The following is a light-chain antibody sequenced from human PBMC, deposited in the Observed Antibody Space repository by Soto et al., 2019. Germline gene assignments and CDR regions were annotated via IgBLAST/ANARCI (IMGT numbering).Light chain of an antibody. Sequence: EIVLTQSPGTLSLSPGERATLSCRASQSVTTSNLAWYQQKPGQPPRLLIDGASSRATGIPDRFGGGGSGTDFTLTISRLEPVDFAVYYCQQYGTSPITFGQGTRLEIK. CDR2: GAS. CDR3: QQYGTSPIT. J-gene: IGKJ5*01. CDR1: QSVTTSN. V-gene: IGKV3-20*01.